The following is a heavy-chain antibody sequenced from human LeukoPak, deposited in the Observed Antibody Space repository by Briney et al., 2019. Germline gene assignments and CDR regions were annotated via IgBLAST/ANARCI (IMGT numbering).Heavy chain of an antibody. CDR1: GGTFSSYA. CDR2: IIPIFGTA. D-gene: IGHD6-13*01. V-gene: IGHV1-69*06. J-gene: IGHJ6*03. CDR3: ARGEGIEYSSSWYLDYYYYYYMDV. Sequence: GASVKVSCKASGGTFSSYAISWVRQAPGQGLEWMGGIIPIFGTANYAQKFQGRVTITADKSTSTAYMELSSLRSEDTAVYYCARGEGIEYSSSWYLDYYYYYYMDVWGKGTTVTVSS.